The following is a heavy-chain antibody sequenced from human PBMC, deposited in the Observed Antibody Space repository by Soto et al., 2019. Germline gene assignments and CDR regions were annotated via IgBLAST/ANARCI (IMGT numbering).Heavy chain of an antibody. CDR3: ACIVVVPAAMGYYYYGMDV. Sequence: QVQLVQSGAEVKKPGSSVKVSCKASGGTFSSYAISWVRQAPGQGLEWMGGIIPIFGTANYAQKFQGRVTITADESTSTAYMELSSLRYDDTAVYYCACIVVVPAAMGYYYYGMDVWGQGTTVTVSS. D-gene: IGHD2-2*01. CDR1: GGTFSSYA. CDR2: IIPIFGTA. V-gene: IGHV1-69*01. J-gene: IGHJ6*02.